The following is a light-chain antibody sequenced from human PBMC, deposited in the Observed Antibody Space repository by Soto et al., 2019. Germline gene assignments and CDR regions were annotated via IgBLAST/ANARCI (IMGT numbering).Light chain of an antibody. V-gene: IGLV2-14*01. J-gene: IGLJ1*01. Sequence: QSVLTQPASVSGSPGQSITISCTGTSSDVGGYNYVSWYQQHPGKAPQLMIYEVSNRPSGVSNRFSASKSGNTASLNISGLKAEDEADYYCSSYTIRSTYVFGTGTKV. CDR1: SSDVGGYNY. CDR2: EVS. CDR3: SSYTIRSTYV.